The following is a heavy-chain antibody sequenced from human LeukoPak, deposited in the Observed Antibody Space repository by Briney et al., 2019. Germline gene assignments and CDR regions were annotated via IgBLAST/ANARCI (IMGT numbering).Heavy chain of an antibody. CDR1: GGSLRAYF. J-gene: IGHJ6*02. CDR3: ARAIIVVVPAAMEGVASGGMDV. D-gene: IGHD2-2*01. CDR2: IDYSGST. Sequence: PSETLSLTCAVSGGSLRAYFWSWARQSPGKGLEYIGEIDYSGSTKYSPSLKSRVTISVDTSKNQFSLKLSSVTAADTAVYYCARAIIVVVPAAMEGVASGGMDVWGQGTTVTVSS. V-gene: IGHV4-34*01.